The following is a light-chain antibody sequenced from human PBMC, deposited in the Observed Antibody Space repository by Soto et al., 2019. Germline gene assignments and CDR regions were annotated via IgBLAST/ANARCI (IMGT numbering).Light chain of an antibody. CDR3: AAWDDSLVV. J-gene: IGLJ2*01. CDR2: RNN. Sequence: QSVLTQPPSASGTPGQRVTISCSGSSSNIGSNYVYWYQQLPGTAPKLLIYRNNQRPSGVPDRFSGSKSGTSASLAISGLRSEDEADYYCAAWDDSLVVFGGGTKVTV. CDR1: SSNIGSNY. V-gene: IGLV1-47*01.